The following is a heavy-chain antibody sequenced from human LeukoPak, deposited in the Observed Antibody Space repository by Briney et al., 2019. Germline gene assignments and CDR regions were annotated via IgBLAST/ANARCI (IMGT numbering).Heavy chain of an antibody. CDR1: GFTFSSYS. V-gene: IGHV3-33*01. CDR2: IWYDGSNT. J-gene: IGHJ3*02. CDR3: ARHGPRPLNDAFDI. D-gene: IGHD5-24*01. Sequence: GGSLRLSCAASGFTFSSYSMHWVRQAPGKGLEWVAAIWYDGSNTYYADSVKGRFTISRDNSKNTLYLQMNSLRAEDTAVYYCARHGPRPLNDAFDIWGQGTMVTVSS.